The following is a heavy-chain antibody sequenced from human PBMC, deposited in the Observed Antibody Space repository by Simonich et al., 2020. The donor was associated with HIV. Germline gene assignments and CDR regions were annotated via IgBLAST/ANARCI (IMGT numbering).Heavy chain of an antibody. CDR1: GGSFSGYY. J-gene: IGHJ4*02. Sequence: VQLQQWGAGLLKPSETLSLTCAVYGGSFSGYYWSWIRQPPGKGLEWIGEINHSGSTNYNPSLKSRIAMSRDTSKNQSSLKLSSVTAADTAVYYCARHVAGADIDYWGQGTLVTVSS. D-gene: IGHD2-15*01. V-gene: IGHV4-34*01. CDR2: INHSGST. CDR3: ARHVAGADIDY.